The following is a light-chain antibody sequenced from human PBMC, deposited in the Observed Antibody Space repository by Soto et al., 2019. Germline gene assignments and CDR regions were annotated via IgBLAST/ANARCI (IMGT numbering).Light chain of an antibody. CDR1: HTISSW. CDR2: AAS. V-gene: IGKV1-5*01. J-gene: IGKJ1*01. CDR3: QQYYSYPLE. Sequence: DSHMTHSPSTLAGSVVDRVTITCRASHTISSWLAWYQQKPGKAPKLLIYAASTLQSGVPSRFSGSGSGTDFTLTIRCLQSEDFATYYCQQYYSYPLEFGQGTKVDIK.